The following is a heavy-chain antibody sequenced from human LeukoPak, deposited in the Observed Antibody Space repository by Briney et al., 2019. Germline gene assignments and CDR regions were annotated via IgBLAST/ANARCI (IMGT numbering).Heavy chain of an antibody. CDR3: ARGRYGWLPFDF. V-gene: IGHV4-59*01. D-gene: IGHD3-16*01. Sequence: SETLSLTCTVSGGSMNNYYWNWIRQPPGKGLEWLGYIYYSGSTNYNPSLKSRVTISVDTSKNQFTLKLSSVTAADTAVYYCARGRYGWLPFDFWGQGTLVTVSS. CDR1: GGSMNNYY. CDR2: IYYSGST. J-gene: IGHJ4*02.